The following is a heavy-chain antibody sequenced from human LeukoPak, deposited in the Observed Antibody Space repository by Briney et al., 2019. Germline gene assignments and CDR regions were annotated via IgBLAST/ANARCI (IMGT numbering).Heavy chain of an antibody. CDR1: GFTFSSYS. J-gene: IGHJ5*02. D-gene: IGHD5-18*01. CDR3: ARDGGYSYGYDWFDP. V-gene: IGHV3-48*01. CDR2: ISSSSSTI. Sequence: HGGSLRLSCAASGFTFSSYSMNWVRQAPGKGLEWVSYISSSSSTIYYADSVKGRFTISRDNAKNSLYLQMNSLRAEDTAVYYCARDGGYSYGYDWFDPWGQGTLVTASS.